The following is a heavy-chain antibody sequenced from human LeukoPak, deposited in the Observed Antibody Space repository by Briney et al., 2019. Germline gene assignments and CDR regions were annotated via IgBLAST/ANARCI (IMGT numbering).Heavy chain of an antibody. J-gene: IGHJ4*02. D-gene: IGHD6-13*01. Sequence: ASVKVSCKASGYTFTTYAMHWVRQAPGQRLEWMGWINAGNGNTKYSQKFQARVTITRDTSVSTAYMELSSLRSEDTAVYYCARDPIGSRWPYYFDYWGQGTLVTVSS. CDR1: GYTFTTYA. CDR3: ARDPIGSRWPYYFDY. V-gene: IGHV1-3*01. CDR2: INAGNGNT.